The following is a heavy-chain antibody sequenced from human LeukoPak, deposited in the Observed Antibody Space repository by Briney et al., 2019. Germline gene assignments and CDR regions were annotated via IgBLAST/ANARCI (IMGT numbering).Heavy chain of an antibody. Sequence: GGSLRLSCAASGFTFSNAWLIWVRQAPGKGLEWVAVISYDGYNKYYAESVKGRFTISRDTSKNTLYLQMSSLRAEDTAVYYCAKDPSRKQQLANAFDIWGQGTMVTVSS. CDR1: GFTFSNAW. D-gene: IGHD6-13*01. V-gene: IGHV3-30*18. J-gene: IGHJ3*02. CDR3: AKDPSRKQQLANAFDI. CDR2: ISYDGYNK.